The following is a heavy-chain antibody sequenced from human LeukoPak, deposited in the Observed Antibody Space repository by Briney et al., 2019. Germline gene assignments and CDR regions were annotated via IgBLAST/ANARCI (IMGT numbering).Heavy chain of an antibody. CDR1: GYSFTSYW. Sequence: GESLKISCKGSGYSFTSYWIGWVRQMPGKGLEWMGIIYPGDSDTRYSPSFQGQVTVSADKSISTAYLQWSSLKASDTAMYYCARGLGRDGYNKGRPFDYWGQGTLVTVSS. CDR3: ARGLGRDGYNKGRPFDY. J-gene: IGHJ4*02. CDR2: IYPGDSDT. V-gene: IGHV5-51*01. D-gene: IGHD5-24*01.